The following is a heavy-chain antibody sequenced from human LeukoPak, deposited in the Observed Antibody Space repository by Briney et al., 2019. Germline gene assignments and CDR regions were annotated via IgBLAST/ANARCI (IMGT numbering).Heavy chain of an antibody. CDR1: GYTFTSYY. CDR3: ARDITYSPMVRGDEDI. V-gene: IGHV1-46*01. CDR2: INPSSGNT. J-gene: IGHJ3*02. Sequence: ASVKVFCKASGYTFTSYYIHWVRQAPGQGLEWMGIINPSSGNTSYAQKFQGRVTMTRDMSTSTVYMELSSLRSEDTALYYCARDITYSPMVRGDEDIWGQGTMVTVSS. D-gene: IGHD3-10*01.